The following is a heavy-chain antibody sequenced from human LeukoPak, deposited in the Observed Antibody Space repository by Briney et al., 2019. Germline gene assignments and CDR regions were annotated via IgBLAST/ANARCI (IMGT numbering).Heavy chain of an antibody. CDR3: ARNGMTTDAFDI. CDR2: IYPGDSDT. D-gene: IGHD1-1*01. V-gene: IGHV5-51*01. Sequence: GESLKISCKASGDSSTSYWIGCLRQLPAKDLEWMGIIYPGDSDTRYSPSFQGQVTISADKSIRTAYLQWSSLQASDTAMYYCARNGMTTDAFDIWGQGTMVTVSS. J-gene: IGHJ3*02. CDR1: GDSSTSYW.